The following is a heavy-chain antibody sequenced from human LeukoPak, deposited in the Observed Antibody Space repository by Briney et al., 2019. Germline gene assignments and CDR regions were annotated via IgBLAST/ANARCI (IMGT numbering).Heavy chain of an antibody. V-gene: IGHV1-24*01. CDR3: ATDLSGYSYGYAFDY. CDR1: GYTLTELS. CDR2: FDPEDGET. J-gene: IGHJ4*02. Sequence: ASVKVSCKVSGYTLTELSMHWVRQAPGKGLEWMGGFDPEDGETIYAQKFQGRVTMTEDTSTDTAYMELSSLGSEDTAVYYCATDLSGYSYGYAFDYWGQGTLVTVSS. D-gene: IGHD5-18*01.